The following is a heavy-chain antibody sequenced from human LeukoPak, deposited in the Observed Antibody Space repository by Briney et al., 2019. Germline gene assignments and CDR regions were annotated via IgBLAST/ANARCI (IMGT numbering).Heavy chain of an antibody. CDR2: ISAYNGNT. J-gene: IGHJ6*02. Sequence: ASVKVSCKASGYTFTSYGISWVRQAPGQGLEWMGWISAYNGNTNYAQKLQGRVTMTTDTSTSTAYMELRSLRSDDTAVYYCARGTEYYDSSGYYYYYGTDVWGQGTTVTVSS. D-gene: IGHD3-22*01. CDR1: GYTFTSYG. CDR3: ARGTEYYDSSGYYYYYGTDV. V-gene: IGHV1-18*01.